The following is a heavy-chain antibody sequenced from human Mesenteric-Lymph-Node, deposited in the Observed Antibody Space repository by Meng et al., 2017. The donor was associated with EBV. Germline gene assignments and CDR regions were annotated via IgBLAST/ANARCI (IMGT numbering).Heavy chain of an antibody. CDR2: IFHSGST. D-gene: IGHD2-15*01. Sequence: QVQLLESGPGLVKPSGTLSLTCAVSGGAISGSNLWSWVRQPPGKGLEWIGEIFHSGSTNYNPSLRSRVTISVDKSKNQFSLKLSSVTAADTAVYYCAKITNSGGFNYFDYWGQGTLVTVSS. J-gene: IGHJ4*02. CDR3: AKITNSGGFNYFDY. V-gene: IGHV4-4*02. CDR1: GGAISGSNL.